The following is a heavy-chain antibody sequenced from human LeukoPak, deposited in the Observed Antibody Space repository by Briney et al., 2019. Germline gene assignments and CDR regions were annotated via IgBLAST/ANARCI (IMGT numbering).Heavy chain of an antibody. CDR3: ARAFGVYSNNGEWFDP. CDR2: INPSGGST. CDR1: GYTFTSYY. J-gene: IGHJ5*02. Sequence: ASVKVSYKASGYTFTSYYMHWVRQAPGQGLEWMGIINPSGGSTSYAQKFQGRVTMTRDTSTSTVYMELSSLRSEDTAVYYCARAFGVYSNNGEWFDPWGQGTLVTVSS. V-gene: IGHV1-46*01. D-gene: IGHD3-3*01.